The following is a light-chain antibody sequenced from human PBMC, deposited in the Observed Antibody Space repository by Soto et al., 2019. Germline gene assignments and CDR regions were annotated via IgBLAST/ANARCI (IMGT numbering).Light chain of an antibody. CDR2: ANT. CDR1: SSNIGAGYD. CDR3: QSYDSSLRGVV. Sequence: QAVVTQPPSVSGAPGQRVTISCTGTSSNIGAGYDVHWYQQLPGTVPKIIIYANTDRPSGVPDRFSGSKSGTSASLAINGLQAEDEGDYYCQSYDSSLRGVVFGGGTKLTVL. J-gene: IGLJ2*01. V-gene: IGLV1-40*01.